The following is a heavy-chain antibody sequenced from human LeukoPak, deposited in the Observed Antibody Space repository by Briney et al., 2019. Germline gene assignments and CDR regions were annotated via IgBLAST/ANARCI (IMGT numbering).Heavy chain of an antibody. J-gene: IGHJ4*02. Sequence: SETLSLTCTVFGGSIISSSYYWGWIRQPPGKGLEWIGSIYYSGNTYYNPSLKSRVTLSVDTSKNQFSLKLTSVTAADTAVYYCARRDSSSAVPRWDSWGQGTLVTVSS. D-gene: IGHD6-13*01. CDR1: GGSIISSSYY. V-gene: IGHV4-39*01. CDR2: IYYSGNT. CDR3: ARRDSSSAVPRWDS.